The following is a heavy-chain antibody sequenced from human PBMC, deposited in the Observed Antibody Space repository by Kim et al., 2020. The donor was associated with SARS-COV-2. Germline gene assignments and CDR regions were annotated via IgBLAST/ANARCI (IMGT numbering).Heavy chain of an antibody. J-gene: IGHJ4*02. CDR2: ISGSGGST. D-gene: IGHD5-12*01. V-gene: IGHV3-23*01. CDR1: GFTFSSYA. Sequence: GGSLRLSCAASGFTFSSYAMSWVRQAPGKGLEWVSAISGSGGSTYYADSVKGRFTISRDNSKNTLYLQMNSLRAEDTAIYYCAKDPRVCRDGYNCPKNSLRFDYWGQGTLVTVSS. CDR3: AKDPRVCRDGYNCPKNSLRFDY.